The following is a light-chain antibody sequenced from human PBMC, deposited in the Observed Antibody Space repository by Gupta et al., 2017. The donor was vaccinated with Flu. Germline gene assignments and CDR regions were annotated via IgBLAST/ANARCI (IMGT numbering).Light chain of an antibody. Sequence: GDSVTITCRAIQTISSYLNWYQQKPGKTPKVLIFAASRLQSGVPPRFSGSGSGTNFTLTISSLQPEDFATYYCQQSYSFFPTFGQGTKVEVK. V-gene: IGKV1-39*01. CDR2: AAS. CDR3: QQSYSFFPT. CDR1: QTISSY. J-gene: IGKJ1*01.